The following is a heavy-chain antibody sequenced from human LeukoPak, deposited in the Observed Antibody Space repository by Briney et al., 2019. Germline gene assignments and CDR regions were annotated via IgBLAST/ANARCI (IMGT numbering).Heavy chain of an antibody. D-gene: IGHD6-19*01. J-gene: IGHJ6*03. CDR2: ISNSGGST. V-gene: IGHV3-23*01. CDR1: GFTFSSYG. Sequence: GGSLRLSCAASGFTFSSYGVSWARQAPGKGLEWVSAISNSGGSTYYADSVKSRFTISRDNAKNSLYLQMNSLRAEDTAVYYCARSSGWYHRGPDYYYYYMDVWGKGTTVTVS. CDR3: ARSSGWYHRGPDYYYYYMDV.